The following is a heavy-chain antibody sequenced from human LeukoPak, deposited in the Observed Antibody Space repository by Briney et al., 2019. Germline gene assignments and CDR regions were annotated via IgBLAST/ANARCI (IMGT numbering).Heavy chain of an antibody. CDR3: ARVVVAAAAGTDWFDP. D-gene: IGHD6-13*01. CDR1: GYSFTNDG. J-gene: IGHJ5*02. CDR2: ISVSNGNT. Sequence: ASVKVSCKISGYSFTNDGITWVRQAPGQGLEWMGWISVSNGNTQYAERLQGRVTMTTDTSTTTAYMELSSLKSDDTAIYYCARVVVAAAAGTDWFDPWGQGTLVTVS. V-gene: IGHV1-18*01.